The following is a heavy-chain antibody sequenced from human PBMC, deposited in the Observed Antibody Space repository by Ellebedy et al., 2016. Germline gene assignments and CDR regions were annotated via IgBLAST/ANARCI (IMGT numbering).Heavy chain of an antibody. Sequence: SETLSLXXTVSGGPISTYYWSWIRQSPGKGLEWIGYIYYSGSTHYNPSLKSRVTMSVATSKNQFSLKLSSVTAADTAVYYCARRRDGYNDYWGQGTLVTVSS. CDR1: GGPISTYY. V-gene: IGHV4-59*08. D-gene: IGHD5-24*01. CDR3: ARRRDGYNDY. CDR2: IYYSGST. J-gene: IGHJ4*02.